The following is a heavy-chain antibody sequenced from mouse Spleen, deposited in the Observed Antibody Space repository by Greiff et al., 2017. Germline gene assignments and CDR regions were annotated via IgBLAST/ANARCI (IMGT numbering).Heavy chain of an antibody. Sequence: QVQLKQSGPELVKPGASVKISCKASGYAFSSSWLNWVKQRPGKGLEWIGRIYPGDGDTNFNGKFRGKATLTADKSSITAYMQLSSLTSEDSAVYFCARSAFYGNFLGALDYWGQGTSVTVSS. D-gene: IGHD2-10*01. V-gene: IGHV1-82*01. J-gene: IGHJ4*01. CDR3: ARSAFYGNFLGALDY. CDR1: GYAFSSSW. CDR2: IYPGDGDT.